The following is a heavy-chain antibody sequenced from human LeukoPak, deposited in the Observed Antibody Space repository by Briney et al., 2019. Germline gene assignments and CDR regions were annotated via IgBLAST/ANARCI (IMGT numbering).Heavy chain of an antibody. Sequence: ASVKVSCKASGYTFTSYDINWVRQATGQGLEWMGWMNPNSGNTGYAQKFQGRVTMTRNTSISTAYMELSSLRAEDTAVYYCARDFPMDTAMDYWGQGTLVTVSS. CDR1: GYTFTSYD. D-gene: IGHD5-18*01. CDR2: MNPNSGNT. J-gene: IGHJ4*02. V-gene: IGHV1-8*01. CDR3: ARDFPMDTAMDY.